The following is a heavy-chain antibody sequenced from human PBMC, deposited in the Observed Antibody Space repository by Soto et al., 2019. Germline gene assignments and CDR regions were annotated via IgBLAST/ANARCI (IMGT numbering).Heavy chain of an antibody. J-gene: IGHJ4*02. CDR1: GFSLSNARMG. Sequence: QVTLKESGPVLVKPTETLTLTCTVSGFSLSNARMGVSWIRQPPGKALEWLAHIFSNDEKSYSTSLKSRLTISKATPKSQVVLTMTNRDPVDTATYYCARHGRGVGARPLDYWGQGTLVTVSS. CDR2: IFSNDEK. V-gene: IGHV2-26*01. CDR3: ARHGRGVGARPLDY. D-gene: IGHD1-26*01.